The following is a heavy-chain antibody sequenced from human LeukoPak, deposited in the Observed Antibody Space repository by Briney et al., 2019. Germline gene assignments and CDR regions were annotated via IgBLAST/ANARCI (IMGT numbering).Heavy chain of an antibody. CDR3: ARALAVAGNYDY. CDR2: ISSDGSTI. D-gene: IGHD6-19*01. V-gene: IGHV3-74*01. Sequence: GGSLRLSCEASGFTFSSYWMHWVRQAPGKGLVWVSRISSDGSTITHADSVKGRFTISRDNAKNTLYLQMNSLRAEDTAVYYCARALAVAGNYDYWGQGALVTVSS. J-gene: IGHJ4*02. CDR1: GFTFSSYW.